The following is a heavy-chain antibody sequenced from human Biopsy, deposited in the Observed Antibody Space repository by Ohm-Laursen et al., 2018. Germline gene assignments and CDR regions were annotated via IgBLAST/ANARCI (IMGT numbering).Heavy chain of an antibody. CDR1: GYTFTSYD. V-gene: IGHV1-8*01. D-gene: IGHD1-7*01. CDR3: WRALRNQLLTGP. Sequence: GATVKISCKASGYTFTSYDITWVRQASGQGPEWIGWLNPVSGNSNFGQKFRGRVTVTSDTSISTAYMELSGLTSDDTATYYCWRALRNQLLTGPWGQGTLVTVTS. J-gene: IGHJ5*02. CDR2: LNPVSGNS.